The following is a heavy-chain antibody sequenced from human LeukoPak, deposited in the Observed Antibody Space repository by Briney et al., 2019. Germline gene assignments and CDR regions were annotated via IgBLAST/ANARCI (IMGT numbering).Heavy chain of an antibody. CDR2: INHSGST. J-gene: IGHJ6*02. Sequence: SETLSLTCAVYGGSFSGYYWSWIRQPPGKGLEWIGEINHSGSTNYNPSLKSRVTISVDTSKNQFSLELSSVTAADTAVYYCARDYCSSTSCYPYYYYYGMDVWGQGTTVTVSS. CDR3: ARDYCSSTSCYPYYYYYGMDV. CDR1: GGSFSGYY. D-gene: IGHD2-2*01. V-gene: IGHV4-34*01.